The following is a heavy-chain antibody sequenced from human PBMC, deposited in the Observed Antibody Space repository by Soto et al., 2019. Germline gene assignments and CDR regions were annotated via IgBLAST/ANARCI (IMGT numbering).Heavy chain of an antibody. CDR3: AGGAVYYDILTGYYTTQTSYFDY. Sequence: SVKVSCKASGGTFSSYAISWVRQAPGQGLEWMGGIIPIFGTANYAQKFQGRVTITADKSTSTAYMELSSLRSEDTAVYYCAGGAVYYDILTGYYTTQTSYFDYWGQGTLVTVSS. CDR1: GGTFSSYA. V-gene: IGHV1-69*06. D-gene: IGHD3-9*01. CDR2: IIPIFGTA. J-gene: IGHJ4*02.